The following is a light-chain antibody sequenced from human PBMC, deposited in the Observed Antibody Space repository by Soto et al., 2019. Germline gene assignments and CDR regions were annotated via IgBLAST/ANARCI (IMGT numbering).Light chain of an antibody. CDR2: KVN. J-gene: IGLJ3*02. CDR3: ASYTSRSTWV. V-gene: IGLV2-14*01. CDR1: NSDVGGYDY. Sequence: QSVLTQPASVSASPGQAITLSCTGTNSDVGGYDYVSWYQQHPGKAPKLMIFKVNIRPSGVSNRFSVSKSGNTASLTISGLQSEDEADYYCASYTSRSTWVFGRGTKLTV.